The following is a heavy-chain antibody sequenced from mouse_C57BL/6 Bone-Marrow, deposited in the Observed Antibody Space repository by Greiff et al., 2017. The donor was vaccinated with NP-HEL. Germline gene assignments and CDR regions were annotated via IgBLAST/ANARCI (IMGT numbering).Heavy chain of an antibody. V-gene: IGHV14-4*01. J-gene: IGHJ2*01. CDR3: TTLSIPYFDY. CDR2: IDPENGDT. CDR1: GFNIKDDY. Sequence: VQLQQSGAELVRPGASVKLSCTASGFNIKDDYMHWVKQRPEQGLEWIGWIDPENGDTEYASKFQGKATITADTSSNTAYLQLSSLTSEDTAVYYCTTLSIPYFDYWGQGTTLTVSS.